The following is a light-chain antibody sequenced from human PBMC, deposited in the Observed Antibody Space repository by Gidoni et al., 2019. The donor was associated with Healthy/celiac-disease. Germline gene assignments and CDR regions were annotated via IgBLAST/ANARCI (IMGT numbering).Light chain of an antibody. CDR2: KAS. J-gene: IGKJ4*01. CDR3: QQYNSYPLT. Sequence: DIQMTHSPSTLSASVGDRVTITCRASQSISSWLAWYQQKPGKAPKLLIYKASSLESGVPSRFSGSGSGTEFTLNISSLQPDDFATYYCQQYNSYPLTFGGGTKVEIK. CDR1: QSISSW. V-gene: IGKV1-5*03.